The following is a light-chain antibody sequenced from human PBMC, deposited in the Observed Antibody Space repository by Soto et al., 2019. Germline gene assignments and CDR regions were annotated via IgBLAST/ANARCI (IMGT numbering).Light chain of an antibody. Sequence: DIQLTQSPSLLSASIGDRVTITCRASHDISTFLAWYQQKPGKAPKLLIYEASTLQSGVPSRFSGSGSGTEFTLTISGLLPEDFAAYHCQQSYSTLITFGQGTRLEIK. CDR2: EAS. J-gene: IGKJ5*01. CDR1: HDISTF. CDR3: QQSYSTLIT. V-gene: IGKV1-9*01.